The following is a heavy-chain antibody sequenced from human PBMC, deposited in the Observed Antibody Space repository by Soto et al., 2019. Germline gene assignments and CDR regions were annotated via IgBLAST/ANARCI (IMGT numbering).Heavy chain of an antibody. CDR1: GYTFTSYD. J-gene: IGHJ4*02. Sequence: GASVKVSCRPSGYTFTSYDINLVRQATGQAFEWMGWMNPNSGNTGYAQKFQGRVTMTRNTPISTAYMELSSLRSEDTAVYSCERKIVATIPDWGQGTLVTSPQ. D-gene: IGHD5-12*01. CDR2: MNPNSGNT. V-gene: IGHV1-8*01. CDR3: ERKIVATIPD.